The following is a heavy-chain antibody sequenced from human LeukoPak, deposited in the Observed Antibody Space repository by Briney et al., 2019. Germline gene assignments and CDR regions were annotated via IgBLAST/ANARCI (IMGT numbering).Heavy chain of an antibody. J-gene: IGHJ6*03. CDR1: GFTFNSYW. Sequence: GSLRLSCAASGFTFNSYWMSWVRQAPGKGLEWVANIKQDGREKYYVDSVKGRFTISRDNAKNSLYLQMNSLRAEDTAVYYCARAGAHYLQYYMDVWGKGTTVTVSS. CDR3: ARAGAHYLQYYMDV. CDR2: IKQDGREK. D-gene: IGHD3-10*01. V-gene: IGHV3-7*01.